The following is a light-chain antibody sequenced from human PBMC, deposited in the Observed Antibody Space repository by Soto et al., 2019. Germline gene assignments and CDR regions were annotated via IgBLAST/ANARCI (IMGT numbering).Light chain of an antibody. V-gene: IGKV3-20*01. CDR1: QSVTNNF. J-gene: IGKJ2*01. CDR3: QQYGRSPLLYT. CDR2: GAS. Sequence: EIVLTQSPGTVSLSPGEGATLSCRASQSVTNNFLAWYQQKPGQAPRLLIYGASTRAAGVPDRFSGSGSGTDFTLSITSLEPEDFAVYYCQQYGRSPLLYTFGQGTKLWVK.